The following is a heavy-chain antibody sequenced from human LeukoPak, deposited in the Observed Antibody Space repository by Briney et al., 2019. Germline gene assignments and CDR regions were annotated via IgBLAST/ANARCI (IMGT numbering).Heavy chain of an antibody. D-gene: IGHD4-17*01. CDR3: ARARPRIVYGDHVYFDY. CDR1: GFTFSSHG. CDR2: ITSSSSYI. J-gene: IGHJ4*02. Sequence: PGRSLRLSCAASGFTFSSHGMNWVRQAPGKGLEWVSSITSSSSYIYYEDSLNGRFTISRDNGKSSLYRQMNSLRAEDTAVYYCARARPRIVYGDHVYFDYWGQGTLVTVSS. V-gene: IGHV3-21*01.